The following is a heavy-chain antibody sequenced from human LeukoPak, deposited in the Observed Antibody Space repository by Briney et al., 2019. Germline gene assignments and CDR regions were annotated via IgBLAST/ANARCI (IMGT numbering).Heavy chain of an antibody. J-gene: IGHJ4*02. CDR2: IYYSGST. Sequence: PSETLSLTCTVSGGSISSYYWSWIRQPPGKGLEWIGYIYYSGSTNYNPSLKSRVTISVDTSKNQFSLKLRSVTAADTAVYYCAREDGDYSFDYWGQGTLVTVSS. CDR1: GGSISSYY. D-gene: IGHD4-17*01. CDR3: AREDGDYSFDY. V-gene: IGHV4-59*01.